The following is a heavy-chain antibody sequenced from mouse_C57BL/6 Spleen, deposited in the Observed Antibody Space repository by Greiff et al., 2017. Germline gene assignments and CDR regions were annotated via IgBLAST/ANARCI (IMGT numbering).Heavy chain of an antibody. CDR2: IDPNSGGT. CDR3: ARGCYSKYPFCDMDY. CDR1: GYTFTSYW. J-gene: IGHJ4*01. V-gene: IGHV1-72*01. Sequence: QVQMQQPGAELVKPGASVTLSCKASGYTFTSYWMHWVKQRPGRGLEWIGRIDPNSGGTKYNEKFKSKATLTVDKSSSTAYMQLSSLTSEDSAVXYGARGCYSKYPFCDMDYWGQGTSVTVSS. D-gene: IGHD2-5*01.